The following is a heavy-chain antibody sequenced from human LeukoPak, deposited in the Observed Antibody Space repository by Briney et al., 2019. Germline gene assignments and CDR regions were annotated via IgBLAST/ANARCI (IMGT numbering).Heavy chain of an antibody. V-gene: IGHV1-45*02. CDR1: GYTFTYRY. CDR2: ITPFNGNT. J-gene: IGHJ3*02. CDR3: ARTIVVVPAAKGAFDI. D-gene: IGHD2-2*01. Sequence: SVKVSCKASGYTFTYRYLHWVRQAPGQALEWMGWITPFNGNTNYAQKFQDRVTITRDRSMSTAYMELSSLRSEDTAMYYCARTIVVVPAAKGAFDIWGQGTMVTVSS.